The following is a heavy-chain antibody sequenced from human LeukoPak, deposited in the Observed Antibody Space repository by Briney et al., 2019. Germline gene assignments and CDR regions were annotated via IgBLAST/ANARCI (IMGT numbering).Heavy chain of an antibody. Sequence: GASVKVSFKASGYTFTSYYMHWVRQAPGQGLEWMGIINPSGGSTSYAQKFQGRVTMTRDTSTSTVYMELSSLRSEDTAVCYCARDLSDMITFGGVIGHLDYWGQGTLVTVSS. CDR1: GYTFTSYY. D-gene: IGHD3-16*02. J-gene: IGHJ4*02. CDR3: ARDLSDMITFGGVIGHLDY. CDR2: INPSGGST. V-gene: IGHV1-46*01.